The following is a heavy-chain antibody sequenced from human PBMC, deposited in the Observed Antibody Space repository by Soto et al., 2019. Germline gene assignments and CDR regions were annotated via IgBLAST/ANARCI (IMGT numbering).Heavy chain of an antibody. CDR2: IWYDGSNK. Sequence: GGSLRLSCAASGFTFSSYGMHWVRQAPGKGLEWVAVIWYDGSNKYYADSVKGRFTISRDNSKNTLYLQMNSLRAEDTAVYYCARDVGDYGDYVSCGYWGQGTLVTVSS. J-gene: IGHJ4*02. D-gene: IGHD4-17*01. CDR3: ARDVGDYGDYVSCGY. CDR1: GFTFSSYG. V-gene: IGHV3-33*01.